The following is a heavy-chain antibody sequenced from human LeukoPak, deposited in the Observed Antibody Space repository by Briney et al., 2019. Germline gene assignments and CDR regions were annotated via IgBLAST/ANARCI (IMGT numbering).Heavy chain of an antibody. D-gene: IGHD3-22*01. CDR3: ARDDSIYYYDSSGYEPPRGGYFDY. V-gene: IGHV1-18*01. J-gene: IGHJ4*02. CDR2: ISGYNGNT. CDR1: GYTFISYG. Sequence: ASVKVSCKASGYTFISYGISWVRQAPGQGLEWMGWISGYNGNTNYAQKVQGRVTMTTDTSTSTAYMELRSLRSDDTAVYYCARDDSIYYYDSSGYEPPRGGYFDYWGQGTLVTVSS.